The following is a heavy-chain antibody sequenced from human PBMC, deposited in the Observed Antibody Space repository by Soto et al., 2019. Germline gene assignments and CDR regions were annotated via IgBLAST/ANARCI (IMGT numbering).Heavy chain of an antibody. CDR3: TTDPSVALFDY. CDR1: GFTFSNAW. D-gene: IGHD6-19*01. CDR2: IKSKTDGGTT. J-gene: IGHJ4*02. Sequence: EVQLVESGGGLVKPGGSLSLSCAASGFTFSNAWMSWVRQAPGKGLEWVGRIKSKTDGGTTDYAAPVKGRFTISRDDSKITLYLQMTSLKTEDTAVYYCTTDPSVALFDYWGQGTLVTVSS. V-gene: IGHV3-15*01.